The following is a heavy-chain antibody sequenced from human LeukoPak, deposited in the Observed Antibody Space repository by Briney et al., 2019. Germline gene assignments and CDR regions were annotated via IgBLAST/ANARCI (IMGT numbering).Heavy chain of an antibody. CDR1: GGSISSSSYY. CDR2: IYYSGTT. Sequence: PSETLSLTCTVSGGSISSSSYYWGWIRQPPGKGLEWIGNIYYSGTTYYNPSLKSRVTISVDTSKNQFSLNLSSVTAADTAVYYCVRGGIVGTTARIPLFDYWGQGTLVTVSS. CDR3: VRGGIVGTTARIPLFDY. V-gene: IGHV4-39*01. D-gene: IGHD1-26*01. J-gene: IGHJ4*02.